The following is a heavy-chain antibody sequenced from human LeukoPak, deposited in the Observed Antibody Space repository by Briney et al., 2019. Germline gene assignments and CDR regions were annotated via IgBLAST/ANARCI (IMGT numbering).Heavy chain of an antibody. CDR1: GFTFSSYN. CDR2: ITSGSSYI. D-gene: IGHD5-18*01. V-gene: IGHV3-21*04. Sequence: GGSLRLSCAASGFTFSSYNMNWVRQAPGQGLEWVSSITSGSSYIYYADSVKGRFTISRDNSKNTLYLQMNSLRAEDTAVYYCAKGGEWDTAMVTYFDYWGQGTLVTVSS. J-gene: IGHJ4*02. CDR3: AKGGEWDTAMVTYFDY.